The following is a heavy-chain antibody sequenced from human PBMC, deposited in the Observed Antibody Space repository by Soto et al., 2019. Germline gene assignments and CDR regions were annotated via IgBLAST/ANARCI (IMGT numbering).Heavy chain of an antibody. D-gene: IGHD5-18*01. CDR2: ISGSGGST. CDR1: GFTFSSYA. J-gene: IGHJ4*02. Sequence: GGSLRLSCAASGFTFSSYAMSWVRQAPGKGLEWVSAISGSGGSTYYADSVKGRFTISRDNSKNTLYLQMNSLRAEDTAVYYCAKDLSVNRYSYGPTADYWGQGTLVTVSS. CDR3: AKDLSVNRYSYGPTADY. V-gene: IGHV3-23*01.